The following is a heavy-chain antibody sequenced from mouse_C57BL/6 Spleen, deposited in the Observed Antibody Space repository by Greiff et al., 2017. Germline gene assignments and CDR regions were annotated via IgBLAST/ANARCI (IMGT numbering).Heavy chain of an antibody. CDR1: GFSFNTYA. CDR2: IRSKSNNYAT. J-gene: IGHJ2*01. D-gene: IGHD2-1*01. V-gene: IGHV10-1*01. CDR3: VRQGGNWDYCDY. Sequence: EVQLQESGGGLVQPKGSLKLSCAASGFSFNTYAMNWVRQAPGKGLEWVARIRSKSNNYATYYADSVKDRFTISRDDSESMLYLQMNNLKTEDTAMYYCVRQGGNWDYCDYWGQGTTLTVSS.